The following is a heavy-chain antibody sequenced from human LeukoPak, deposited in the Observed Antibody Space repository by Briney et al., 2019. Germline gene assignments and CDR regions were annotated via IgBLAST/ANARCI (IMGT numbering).Heavy chain of an antibody. CDR1: GFTFRSHS. V-gene: IGHV3-21*01. Sequence: GGSLRLSCAASGFTFRSHSLDWVRQAPGKGLEWVSPITGAGSIQYADSVQGRVTISRDNTQNSIFLQMNSLRAEDTAVYYCVRDVIHSYFDIWGQGILVTVPS. D-gene: IGHD2/OR15-2a*01. CDR2: ITGAGSI. J-gene: IGHJ4*02. CDR3: VRDVIHSYFDI.